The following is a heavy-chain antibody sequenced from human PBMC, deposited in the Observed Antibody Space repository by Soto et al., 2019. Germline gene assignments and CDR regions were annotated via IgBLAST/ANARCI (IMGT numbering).Heavy chain of an antibody. J-gene: IGHJ4*02. V-gene: IGHV4-61*01. CDR3: ARVSYDFWSGYYYTYYFDY. CDR1: GGSVSSGSYN. CDR2: MYYSGST. D-gene: IGHD3-3*01. Sequence: PWETLSLTCTVSGGSVSSGSYNWGWIRQPPGKGLEWIGFMYYSGSTNYTPSPKSRVTMSIDTSRNQFSLKLNSVTAADTAVYYCARVSYDFWSGYYYTYYFDYWGQGVLVTVSS.